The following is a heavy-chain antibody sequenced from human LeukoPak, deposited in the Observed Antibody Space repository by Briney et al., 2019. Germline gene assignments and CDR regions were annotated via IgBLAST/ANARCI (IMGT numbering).Heavy chain of an antibody. CDR2: IYSGGST. CDR3: ARSRTSHYYGSGSFYYYYGMDV. J-gene: IGHJ6*02. V-gene: IGHV3-53*01. D-gene: IGHD3-10*01. CDR1: GFTVSSNY. Sequence: PGGSLRLSCAASGFTVSSNYMSWVRQAPGKGLEWVSVIYSGGSTYYADSVKGRFTISRDNSKNTLYLQMNSLRAEDTAVYYCARSRTSHYYGSGSFYYYYGMDVWGQGTTVTVSS.